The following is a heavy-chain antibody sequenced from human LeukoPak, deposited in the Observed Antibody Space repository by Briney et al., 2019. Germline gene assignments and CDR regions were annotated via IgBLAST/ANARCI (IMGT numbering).Heavy chain of an antibody. CDR2: ISSSSSTI. Sequence: GGSLRLSCAASGFTFSSYSMNWVRQAPGKGLEWVSYISSSSSTIYYADSVKGRFTISRDNAKNSLYLQMNSLRAEDTAVYYCARARFGEPIDYWGQGTLVTVSS. D-gene: IGHD3-10*01. V-gene: IGHV3-48*01. J-gene: IGHJ4*02. CDR3: ARARFGEPIDY. CDR1: GFTFSSYS.